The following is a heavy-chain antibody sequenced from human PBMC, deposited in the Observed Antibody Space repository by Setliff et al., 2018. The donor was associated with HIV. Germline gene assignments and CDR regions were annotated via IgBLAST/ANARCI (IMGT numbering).Heavy chain of an antibody. CDR2: INPNSGGT. CDR3: ARGLENWYFDL. J-gene: IGHJ2*01. D-gene: IGHD1-1*01. Sequence: ASVKVSCKASGYTFTDHFIHWVRQAPGQGLEWMGWINPNSGGTNYAQRFQGRVTMTRDTSISTAYMELSSLRYGDTAVYYCARGLENWYFDLWGRGTLVTV. CDR1: GYTFTDHF. V-gene: IGHV1-2*02.